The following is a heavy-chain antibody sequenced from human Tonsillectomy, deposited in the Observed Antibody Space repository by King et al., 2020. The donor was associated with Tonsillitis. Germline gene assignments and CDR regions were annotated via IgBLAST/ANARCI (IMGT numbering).Heavy chain of an antibody. CDR1: GFSLSTSGRC. CDR2: IDWNDDK. Sequence: VTLKESGPALVKHPQTLTLTCTFSGFSLSTSGRCVSWRRQPPGKTLEWLARIDWNDDKYYRTSMQTRLTISKDTSKNQVVLTMTNMDPVDTATYYCARILGDSSGLGEPAFDIWGQGTMVTVSS. V-gene: IGHV2-70*11. J-gene: IGHJ3*02. CDR3: ARILGDSSGLGEPAFDI. D-gene: IGHD3-22*01.